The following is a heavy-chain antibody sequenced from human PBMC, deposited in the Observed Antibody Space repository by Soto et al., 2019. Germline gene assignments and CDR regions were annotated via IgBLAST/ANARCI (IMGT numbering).Heavy chain of an antibody. V-gene: IGHV4-30-4*01. D-gene: IGHD2-21*01. CDR1: GGSISDGAYY. Sequence: QVQLQESGPGLVKPSQTLSLTCTVSGGSISDGAYYWSWIRQPPGKGLEWIGHIYDSGNTYNNPSLKXRXTXSXXTSKNHFSLNLNSLTAADTAVYYCASGLSGDKVDQWGQGTLVTVSS. CDR3: ASGLSGDKVDQ. J-gene: IGHJ4*02. CDR2: IYDSGNT.